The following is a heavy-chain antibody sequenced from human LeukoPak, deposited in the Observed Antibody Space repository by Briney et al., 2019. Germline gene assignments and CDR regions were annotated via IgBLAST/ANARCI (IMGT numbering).Heavy chain of an antibody. V-gene: IGHV4-59*08. Sequence: SETLSLTCTVSGGSISSYYWSWIRQPPGKGLEWIGYIYYSGSTNYNPSLKSRVTISVDTSKNQFSLKLSSVTATDTAVYYCARSGDDAFDIWGQGTMVTVSS. CDR1: GGSISSYY. CDR2: IYYSGST. CDR3: ARSGDDAFDI. D-gene: IGHD3-10*01. J-gene: IGHJ3*02.